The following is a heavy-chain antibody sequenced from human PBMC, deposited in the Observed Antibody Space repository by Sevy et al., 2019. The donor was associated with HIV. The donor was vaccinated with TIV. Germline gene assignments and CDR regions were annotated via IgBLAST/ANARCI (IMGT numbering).Heavy chain of an antibody. J-gene: IGHJ4*02. CDR2: IKEDGSEK. V-gene: IGHV3-7*01. D-gene: IGHD2-15*01. Sequence: GGSLRLSCAASGFSFSSFWMSWVRQSPGKGLEWVANIKEDGSEKYYVDSVKGRFTISRDNAKNSLYLQMNSLGAEDTAVYYCAREGQWSHPGEYWGQGTMVTVSS. CDR3: AREGQWSHPGEY. CDR1: GFSFSSFW.